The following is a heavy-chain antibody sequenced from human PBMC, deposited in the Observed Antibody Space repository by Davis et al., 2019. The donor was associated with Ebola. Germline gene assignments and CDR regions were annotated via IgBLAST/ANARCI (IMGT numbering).Heavy chain of an antibody. CDR2: ISAYNGNT. Sequence: ASVKVSCKASGYTFTSYGISWVRQAPGQGLEWMGWISAYNGNTNYAQKLQGRVTMTTDTSTSTAYMELRSLRSDDTAVYYCARFGEVVPAGYYYYYGMDVWGQGTTVTVSS. V-gene: IGHV1-18*01. CDR3: ARFGEVVPAGYYYYYGMDV. J-gene: IGHJ6*02. D-gene: IGHD2-2*01. CDR1: GYTFTSYG.